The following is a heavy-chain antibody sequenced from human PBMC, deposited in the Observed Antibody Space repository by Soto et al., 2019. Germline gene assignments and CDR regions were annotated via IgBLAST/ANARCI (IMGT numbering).Heavy chain of an antibody. CDR1: GLSITDSEMG. Sequence: QVTLKESGPVLVKPTETLTLRCTVSGLSITDSEMGVSWIRQPPGPPLEWLAHIDSSGEKSYRTFLKSRLAIAKDTSKSQIVRTMTNMDPADTATYYCARRHLAVAVSPWFDPWGQGIPVTVSS. V-gene: IGHV2-26*01. J-gene: IGHJ5*02. CDR2: IDSSGEK. CDR3: ARRHLAVAVSPWFDP. D-gene: IGHD6-19*01.